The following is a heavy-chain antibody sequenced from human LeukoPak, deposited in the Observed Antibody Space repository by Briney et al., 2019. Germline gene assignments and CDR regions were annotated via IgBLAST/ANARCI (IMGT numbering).Heavy chain of an antibody. D-gene: IGHD3-22*01. CDR1: GYNFTNYV. V-gene: IGHV1-18*01. CDR2: VSAYNGKT. CDR3: ARRRISSAYHLDL. J-gene: IGHJ5*02. Sequence: GASVKVSCKASGYNFTNYVITWVRPAPGQGLEWMGWVSAYNGKTNYAQKFQDRVSMTTDTSTSTAYMELMSLRPDDTAIFYCARRRISSAYHLDLWGQGTLVTASS.